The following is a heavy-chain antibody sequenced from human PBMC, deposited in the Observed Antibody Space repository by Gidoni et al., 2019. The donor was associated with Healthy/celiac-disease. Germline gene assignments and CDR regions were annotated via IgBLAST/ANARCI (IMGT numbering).Heavy chain of an antibody. CDR2: IYHSGST. CDR1: GGSISSGGYS. CDR3: ARGWDYYDSSGYYYRPYFDY. J-gene: IGHJ4*02. V-gene: IGHV4-30-2*01. Sequence: QLQLQESGSGLVKPSQTLSLTCAVSGGSISSGGYSWSWIRQPPGKGLEWIGYIYHSGSTYYNPSLKSRVTLSVDRSKNQFSLKLSSVTAADTAVYYCARGWDYYDSSGYYYRPYFDYWGQGTLVTVSS. D-gene: IGHD3-22*01.